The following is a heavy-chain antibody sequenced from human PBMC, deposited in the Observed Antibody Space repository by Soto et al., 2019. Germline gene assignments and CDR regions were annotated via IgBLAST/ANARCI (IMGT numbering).Heavy chain of an antibody. CDR2: ISWNSGSI. Sequence: GGSLRLSCAASGFTFDDYAMHWVRQAPGKGLEWVSGISWNSGSIGYADSVKGRFTISRDNAKNSLYLQMNSLRAEDTALYYCAKDNYYGSGSYYYYFDYWGQGTLVTVS. V-gene: IGHV3-9*01. CDR1: GFTFDDYA. CDR3: AKDNYYGSGSYYYYFDY. D-gene: IGHD3-10*01. J-gene: IGHJ4*02.